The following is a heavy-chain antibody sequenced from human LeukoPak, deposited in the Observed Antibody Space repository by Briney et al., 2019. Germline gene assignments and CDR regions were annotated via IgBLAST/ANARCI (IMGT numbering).Heavy chain of an antibody. D-gene: IGHD4-17*01. J-gene: IGHJ4*02. CDR1: GFTFSSYA. CDR2: VSGSGGST. Sequence: GGSLRLSCAASGFTFSSYAMSWVRQAPGRGLEWVSGVSGSGGSTYYADSVKGRFTISRDNAKNSLYLQMNSLRAEDTAVYYCAGPEHYGDYPYWGQGTLVTVSS. CDR3: AGPEHYGDYPY. V-gene: IGHV3-23*01.